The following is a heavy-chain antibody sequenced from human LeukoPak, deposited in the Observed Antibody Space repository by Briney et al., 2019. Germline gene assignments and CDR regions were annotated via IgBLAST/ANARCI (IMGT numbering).Heavy chain of an antibody. CDR3: ARDRNSGYDSSFDY. CDR1: GFTFSSYS. CDR2: ISSSSSYI. J-gene: IGHJ4*02. Sequence: GGSLRLSCAASGFTFSSYSMNWVRQAPGKGLEWVSSISSSSSYIYYADSVKGRFTISRDNAKNSLYLQMNSLRAEDTPVYYCARDRNSGYDSSFDYWGQGTLVTVSS. V-gene: IGHV3-21*01. D-gene: IGHD5-12*01.